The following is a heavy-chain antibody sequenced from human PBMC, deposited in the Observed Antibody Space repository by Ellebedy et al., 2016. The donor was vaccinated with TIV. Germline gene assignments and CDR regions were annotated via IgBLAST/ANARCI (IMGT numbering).Heavy chain of an antibody. J-gene: IGHJ4*02. CDR1: GFTFSSYA. V-gene: IGHV3-23*01. Sequence: ASGFTFSSYAMAWVRQAPGKGLEWVSAISGSGGATYYADSVKGRFTVSRDNPKSTVYLQMNSLRAEDTALYFCARGKGPGSFLVDFWGQGTLVTVSS. CDR3: ARGKGPGSFLVDF. CDR2: ISGSGGAT.